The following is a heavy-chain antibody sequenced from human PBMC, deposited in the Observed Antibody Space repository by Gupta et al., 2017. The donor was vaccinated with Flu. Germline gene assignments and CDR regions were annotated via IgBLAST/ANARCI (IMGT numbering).Heavy chain of an antibody. CDR1: GVTLSGSH. D-gene: IGHD3-9*01. CDR3: ARDFDEACQH. V-gene: IGHV3-48*02. Sequence: EVPLVESGGDLVQPGGSLRLSCEAPGVTLSGSHLSWVRQAPGRGLEWLSDMGSGGTTDYAEAVRGRFAIARDNAKNTLYLQMNNLRDEDTAVYYGARDFDEACQHWGQGILVTVSS. J-gene: IGHJ1*01. CDR2: MGSGGTT.